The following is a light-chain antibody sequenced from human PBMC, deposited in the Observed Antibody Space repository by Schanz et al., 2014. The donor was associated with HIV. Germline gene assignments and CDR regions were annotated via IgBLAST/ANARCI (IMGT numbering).Light chain of an antibody. V-gene: IGKV1-5*01. CDR2: AAS. CDR3: LQHNSYPRT. CDR1: QSIGSW. Sequence: DVQMTQSPSTLSASVGDRLTITCRASQSIGSWLAWYQQKPGKAPKPLIYAASSLQSGVPSRFSGSGSGTEFTLTISSLQPEDFATYYCLQHNSYPRTFGQGTKVEIK. J-gene: IGKJ1*01.